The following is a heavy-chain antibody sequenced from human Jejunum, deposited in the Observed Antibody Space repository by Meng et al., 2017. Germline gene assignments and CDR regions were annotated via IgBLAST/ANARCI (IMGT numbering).Heavy chain of an antibody. Sequence: SETLSLTCAVSGYSISSGYYWGWIRQPPGKGLEWIGNIYHSGTTYYNPSLKSRVTVSIDTSNTHFSLKLSSVTAADTAVYYCARGGGSYGSRMDVWGQGTTVTVSS. J-gene: IGHJ6*02. D-gene: IGHD1-26*01. CDR3: ARGGGSYGSRMDV. CDR2: IYHSGTT. CDR1: GYSISSGYY. V-gene: IGHV4-38-2*01.